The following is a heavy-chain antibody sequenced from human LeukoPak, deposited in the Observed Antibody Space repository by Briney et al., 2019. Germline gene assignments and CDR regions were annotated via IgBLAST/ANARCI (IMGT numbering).Heavy chain of an antibody. V-gene: IGHV3-66*01. CDR2: IYSGGAT. J-gene: IGHJ5*02. CDR1: GLTVSNQF. Sequence: PGGSLRLSCAASGLTVSNQFMDWVRQAPGKGLEWVSTIYSGGATYYSDSVRGRFTICRDSSQNTVYLQMNSLRAEDTAVYYCAREGVNYYDSSGYYAVSWGQGTLVTVSS. CDR3: AREGVNYYDSSGYYAVS. D-gene: IGHD3-22*01.